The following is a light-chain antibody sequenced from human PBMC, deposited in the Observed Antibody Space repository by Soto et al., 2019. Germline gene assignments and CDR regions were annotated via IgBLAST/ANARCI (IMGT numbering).Light chain of an antibody. Sequence: DIQMTQSPSTLSASVRDRVTITCRASQSISTWLAWYQQKPGKAPKLLIYKASSLETGVPSRFSGSGSGTEFTLTISSLQPDDSATYYCQQYNSYPLTFGGGTKVEMK. V-gene: IGKV1-5*03. J-gene: IGKJ4*01. CDR1: QSISTW. CDR3: QQYNSYPLT. CDR2: KAS.